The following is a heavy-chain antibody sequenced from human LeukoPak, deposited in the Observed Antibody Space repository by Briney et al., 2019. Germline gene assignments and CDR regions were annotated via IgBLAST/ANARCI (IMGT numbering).Heavy chain of an antibody. D-gene: IGHD3-16*01. J-gene: IGHJ4*02. CDR1: GFTFSSYG. CDR3: AKYHSHRISMITFGGVDY. CDR2: IWYDGSNK. Sequence: GRSLRLSCAASGFTFSSYGMPWVRQAPGKGLERVAVIWYDGSNKYYADSVKGRFTISRDNSKNTLYLQMNSLRAEDTAVYYCAKYHSHRISMITFGGVDYWAREPWSPSPQ. V-gene: IGHV3-33*06.